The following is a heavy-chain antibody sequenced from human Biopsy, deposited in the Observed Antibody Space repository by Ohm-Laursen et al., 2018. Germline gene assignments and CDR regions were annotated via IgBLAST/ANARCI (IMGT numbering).Heavy chain of an antibody. V-gene: IGHV4-59*11. Sequence: GTLSLTCTVSGGSFTGHYWSWIRQPPGKGLEWIGRISYTGYTSYNAPLKSRVTISVDTSRNHFSLRLSSLTAADTAVYYCARGSNDFGGLYFPRWGQGTLLTVSS. CDR3: ARGSNDFGGLYFPR. J-gene: IGHJ4*02. CDR2: ISYTGYT. D-gene: IGHD4-23*01. CDR1: GGSFTGHY.